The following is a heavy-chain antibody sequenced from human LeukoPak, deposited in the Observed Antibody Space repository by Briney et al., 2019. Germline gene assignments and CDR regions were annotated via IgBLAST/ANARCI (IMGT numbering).Heavy chain of an antibody. CDR3: ARARGDYDFWSGYYPRDYGMDV. CDR1: GFTFSSYA. V-gene: IGHV3-23*01. D-gene: IGHD3-3*01. J-gene: IGHJ6*02. CDR2: ISGSGGST. Sequence: GGSLRLSCAASGFTFSSYAMSWVRQAPGKGLEWVSAISGSGGSTYYADSVKGRFTISRDNSKNTLYLQMNSLRAEDTAVYYCARARGDYDFWSGYYPRDYGMDVWGQGTTVTVSS.